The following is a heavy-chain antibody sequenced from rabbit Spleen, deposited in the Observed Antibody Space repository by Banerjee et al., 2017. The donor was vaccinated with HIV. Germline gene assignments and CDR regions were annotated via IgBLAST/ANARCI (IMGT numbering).Heavy chain of an antibody. J-gene: IGHJ6*01. Sequence: QSLEESGGDLVKPGASLTLTCTASGVSFSISSYMCWVRQAPGKGLEWIACIYAGSSGNTYSATWAKGRFTISKTSSTTVTLQMTSLTAADTATYFCARDSGTSFSSYGMDLWGQGTLVTVS. CDR3: ARDSGTSFSSYGMDL. D-gene: IGHD8-1*01. CDR1: GVSFSISSY. CDR2: IYAGSSGNT. V-gene: IGHV1S40*01.